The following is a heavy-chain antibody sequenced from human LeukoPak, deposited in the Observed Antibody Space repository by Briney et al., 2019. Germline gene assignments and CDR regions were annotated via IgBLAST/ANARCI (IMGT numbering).Heavy chain of an antibody. Sequence: SETLSLTCTVSGGSISSGDYYWSWIRQPPGKGLEWIGYIYYSGGADYNPSLKSRLSISVDTSKNQFSLKLSSVTAVDTAVYYCARIYDSSGYFHFDIWGQGTMVTVSS. CDR2: IYYSGGA. D-gene: IGHD3-22*01. J-gene: IGHJ3*02. CDR1: GGSISSGDYY. V-gene: IGHV4-30-4*01. CDR3: ARIYDSSGYFHFDI.